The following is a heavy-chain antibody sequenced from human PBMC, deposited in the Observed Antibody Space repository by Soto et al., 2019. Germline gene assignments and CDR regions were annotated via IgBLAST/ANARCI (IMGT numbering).Heavy chain of an antibody. CDR1: GFTFSAFA. D-gene: IGHD6-19*01. CDR2: ILGSGGRT. Sequence: EVQLLESGGGLVQPGGSLTLSCAASGFTFSAFALSWVRQAPGEGLEWLSGILGSGGRTYYADSVKGRFTISRANSKTSVYLQMSSLRAEDTAMYYCAKDPSGMYSSGWSQSLDFCGQGTHVTVSS. V-gene: IGHV3-23*01. CDR3: AKDPSGMYSSGWSQSLDF. J-gene: IGHJ1*01.